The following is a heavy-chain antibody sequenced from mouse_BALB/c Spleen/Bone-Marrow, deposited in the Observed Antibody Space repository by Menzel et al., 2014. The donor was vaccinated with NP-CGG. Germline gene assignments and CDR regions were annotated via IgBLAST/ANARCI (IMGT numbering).Heavy chain of an antibody. CDR3: ASGSSSFAY. CDR2: IYPGDGDT. D-gene: IGHD1-1*01. Sequence: VKLVESGPELVKPGASVKISCKASGYAFXSSWMNWVKQRPGQGLEWIGRIYPGDGDTNYNGKFKGKATLTADKSSSTAYMQLSSLTSVDSAVYFCASGSSSFAYWGQGTLVTVSA. V-gene: IGHV1-82*01. CDR1: GYAFXSSW. J-gene: IGHJ3*01.